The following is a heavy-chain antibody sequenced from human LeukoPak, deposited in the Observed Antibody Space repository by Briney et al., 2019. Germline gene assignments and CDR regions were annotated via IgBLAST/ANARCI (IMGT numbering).Heavy chain of an antibody. CDR2: IYSGGST. J-gene: IGHJ5*02. CDR3: ARCGGGNPRWFDP. Sequence: PGGSLRLSCAASGFTVSSNYMSWVRQAPGKGLEWVSVIYSGGSTYYADSVKGRFTISRDNSKNTLYLQMNSLRDEDTAVYYCARCGGGNPRWFDPWGQGTLVTVSS. V-gene: IGHV3-53*01. D-gene: IGHD4-23*01. CDR1: GFTVSSNY.